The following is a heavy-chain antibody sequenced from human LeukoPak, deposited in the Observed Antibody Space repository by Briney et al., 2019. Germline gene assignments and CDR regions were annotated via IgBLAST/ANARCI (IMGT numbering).Heavy chain of an antibody. CDR3: ARGIGDY. Sequence: GGSLRLSCAASGFTFSSYAMHRVRQAPGKGLEWVAVISYDGSNKYYADSVKGRFTISRDNSKNTLYLQMNSLRAEDTAVYYCARGIGDYWGQGTLVTVSS. J-gene: IGHJ4*02. V-gene: IGHV3-30-3*01. CDR2: ISYDGSNK. D-gene: IGHD1-26*01. CDR1: GFTFSSYA.